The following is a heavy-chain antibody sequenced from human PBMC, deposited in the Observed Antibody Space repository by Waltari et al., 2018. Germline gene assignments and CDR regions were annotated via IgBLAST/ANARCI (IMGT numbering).Heavy chain of an antibody. CDR1: GFTFDDYA. J-gene: IGHJ3*02. D-gene: IGHD2-8*01. V-gene: IGHV3-9*01. CDR3: AKKIDEVYGRDGLVYDGFYM. CDR2: SHWNSDSV. Sequence: EVQLVESGGGLVQPGRSLRLSCAASGFTFDDYAMHWVRHAPGKGLGGGAGSHWNSDSVAYGDAAKGRFTIARENARNSLYLQLNRLPTADTALYYCAKKIDEVYGRDGLVYDGFYMWGQGTMVTVSS.